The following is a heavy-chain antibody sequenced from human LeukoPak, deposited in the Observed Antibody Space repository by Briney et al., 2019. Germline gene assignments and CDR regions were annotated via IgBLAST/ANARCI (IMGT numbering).Heavy chain of an antibody. CDR1: GGSISIYY. D-gene: IGHD3-10*01. J-gene: IGHJ4*02. CDR3: VRDRELTY. CDR2: IYNSGSST. Sequence: AETLSLTCTVSGGSISIYYWNWIRQPPGKGLEWIGYIYNSGSSTIYNPSLKSRVTISVDTSKNQSSLRLSSVIAADTAVYFCVRDRELTYWGQGTLVTVSS. V-gene: IGHV4-59*01.